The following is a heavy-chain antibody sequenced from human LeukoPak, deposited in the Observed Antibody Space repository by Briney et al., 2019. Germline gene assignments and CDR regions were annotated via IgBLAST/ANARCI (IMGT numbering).Heavy chain of an antibody. CDR1: GYTLTELS. V-gene: IGHV1-24*01. D-gene: IGHD3-22*01. CDR2: FDPEDGET. CDR3: ATGGYYFKYYFDY. Sequence: GASVKVSCKVSGYTLTELSMHWVRQAPGKGLGWMGGFDPEDGETIYAQKFQGRVTMTEDTSTDTAYMELSSLRSEDTAVYYCATGGYYFKYYFDYWGQGTLVTVSS. J-gene: IGHJ4*02.